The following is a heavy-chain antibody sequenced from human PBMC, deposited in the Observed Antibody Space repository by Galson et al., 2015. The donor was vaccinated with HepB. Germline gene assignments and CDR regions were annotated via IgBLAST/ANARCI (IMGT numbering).Heavy chain of an antibody. CDR2: IKSKTDGGTT. Sequence: SLRLSCAASGFTFSNAWMSWVRQAPGKGLEWVGRIKSKTDGGTTDYAAPVKGRFTISRDDSKNTLYLQMNSLKTEDTAVYYCTTGRWWYGFDIWGQGTMVTVSS. CDR1: GFTFSNAW. D-gene: IGHD2-15*01. J-gene: IGHJ3*02. V-gene: IGHV3-15*01. CDR3: TTGRWWYGFDI.